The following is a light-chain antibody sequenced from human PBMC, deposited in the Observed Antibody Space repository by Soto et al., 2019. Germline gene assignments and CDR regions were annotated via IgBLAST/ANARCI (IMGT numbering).Light chain of an antibody. Sequence: QSALTQPRSVSGSPGQSVTISCTGASSDVGGYNYVSWYQQHPGQAPKLMIYDVSNRPSGVPDRFSGSKSGNTASLTISGLQNEAEADYYCCSYSGRYTYVFGTGTQLTVL. J-gene: IGLJ1*01. CDR3: CSYSGRYTYV. V-gene: IGLV2-11*01. CDR1: SSDVGGYNY. CDR2: DVS.